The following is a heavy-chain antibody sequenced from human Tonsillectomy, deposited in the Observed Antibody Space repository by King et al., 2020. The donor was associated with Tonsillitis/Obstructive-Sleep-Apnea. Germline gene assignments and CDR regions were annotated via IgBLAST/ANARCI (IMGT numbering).Heavy chain of an antibody. D-gene: IGHD4-23*01. V-gene: IGHV1-46*01. CDR2: INPSGGST. Sequence: VQLVESGAEVKQPGASVKISCTASGYTFTRYYMHWVRQAPGQGLEWMGIINPSGGSTSYAQKFQGRVTMTRDTSTSTVYMELSSLRSEDTAVYYCARDGPVSTVATVIYSYYYMDVWGKGTTVTVSS. J-gene: IGHJ6*03. CDR1: GYTFTRYY. CDR3: ARDGPVSTVATVIYSYYYMDV.